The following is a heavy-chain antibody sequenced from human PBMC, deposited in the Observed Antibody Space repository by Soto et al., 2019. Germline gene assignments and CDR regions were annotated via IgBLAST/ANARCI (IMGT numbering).Heavy chain of an antibody. J-gene: IGHJ5*02. CDR2: ISSSGTFK. CDR3: ARDDLYDSTGYDS. V-gene: IGHV3-21*01. D-gene: IGHD3-22*01. Sequence: EVHLVESGGGLVKPGGSLRLPCEPSGLTFRAFTMNGVSKVPGKGLERVSSISSSGTFKYYADSLGGRFTISRDNAKNSLYLQLNSLRGEDTAIYYCARDDLYDSTGYDSWGQGTLVTV. CDR1: GLTFRAFT.